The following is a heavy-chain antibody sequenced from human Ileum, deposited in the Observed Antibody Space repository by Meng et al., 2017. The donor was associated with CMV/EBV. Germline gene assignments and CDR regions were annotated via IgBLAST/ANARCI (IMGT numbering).Heavy chain of an antibody. V-gene: IGHV1-46*01. CDR1: GYTFTSYY. CDR2: INPSGGST. Sequence: ASVKVSCKASGYTFTSYYMHWVRQAPGQGLEWMGIINPSGGSTSYAQKFQGRVTMTRDTSTSTVYMELSSLRSEDTAVYYCATELQVRVGWFDPWGQGTLVTVSS. D-gene: IGHD3-10*01. CDR3: ATELQVRVGWFDP. J-gene: IGHJ5*02.